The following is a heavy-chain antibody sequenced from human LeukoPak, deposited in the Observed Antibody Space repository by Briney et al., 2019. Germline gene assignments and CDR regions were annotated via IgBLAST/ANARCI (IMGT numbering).Heavy chain of an antibody. V-gene: IGHV1-3*01. J-gene: IGHJ3*02. D-gene: IGHD3-10*01. CDR1: GYTFTSYA. Sequence: RASVKVSCKASGYTFTSYAMHWVRQAPGQRLEWMGWINAGNGNTKYSQKFQGRVTITRDTSASTAYMELSSLRSEDTAVYYCARDQSVLLWFGELSEAFDIWDQGTMVTVSS. CDR3: ARDQSVLLWFGELSEAFDI. CDR2: INAGNGNT.